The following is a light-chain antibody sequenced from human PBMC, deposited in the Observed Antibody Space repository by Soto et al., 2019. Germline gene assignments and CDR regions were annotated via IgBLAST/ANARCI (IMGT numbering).Light chain of an antibody. V-gene: IGLV1-51*01. CDR2: DSD. J-gene: IGLJ2*01. CDR3: GAWDSSLNVVL. CDR1: SSNIENNY. Sequence: QSVLTQPPSLSAAPGQKVTISCSGSSSNIENNYLSWYQQLPGTAPKLLIYDSDKRPSGIPDRFSGSKSGTSATLGITGLQNGDEADYYCGAWDSSLNVVLFGGGTKLTVL.